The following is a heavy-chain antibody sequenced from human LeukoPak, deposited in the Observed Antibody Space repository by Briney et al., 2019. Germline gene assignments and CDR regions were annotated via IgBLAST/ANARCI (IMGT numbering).Heavy chain of an antibody. J-gene: IGHJ6*02. V-gene: IGHV3-23*01. D-gene: IGHD6-19*01. CDR1: GFTFSSYA. Sequence: GSLRLSCAASGFTFSSYAMSWVRQAPGKGLEWVSAISGSGGSTYYADSVKGRFTISRDNSKNTLYLQMNSLRAEDTAVYYCAKDLPSGWLRYYYYYGMDVWGQGTTVTVSS. CDR2: ISGSGGST. CDR3: AKDLPSGWLRYYYYYGMDV.